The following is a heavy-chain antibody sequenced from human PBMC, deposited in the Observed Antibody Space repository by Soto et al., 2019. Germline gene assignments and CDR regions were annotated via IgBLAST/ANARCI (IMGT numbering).Heavy chain of an antibody. CDR3: ARDLVDVYFGWVRGHNWFDP. D-gene: IGHD3-9*01. Sequence: PSQTLSLTCAISGDSVSSNSAAWNWIRQSPSRGLEWLGRTYYRSKWYNDYAVSVKSRITINPDTSKNQFSLQLNSVTPEDTAVYYCARDLVDVYFGWVRGHNWFDPWGQGTLVTVSS. CDR2: TYYRSKWYN. CDR1: GDSVSSNSAA. V-gene: IGHV6-1*01. J-gene: IGHJ5*02.